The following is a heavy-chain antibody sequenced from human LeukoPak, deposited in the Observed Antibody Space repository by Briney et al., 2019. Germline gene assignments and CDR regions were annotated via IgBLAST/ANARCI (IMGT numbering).Heavy chain of an antibody. CDR3: ARKAQYNGHYPLDY. D-gene: IGHD1-7*01. J-gene: IGHJ4*02. V-gene: IGHV3-23*01. CDR2: TSDRGDYT. Sequence: GGSLRLSCAASGFRFNLYAMHWVRQAPGKGLEWVSGTSDRGDYTYYADSVKGRFTISRDSSKNTLFLQMNSLRAEDTALYFCARKAQYNGHYPLDYWGQGTLVTVSS. CDR1: GFRFNLYA.